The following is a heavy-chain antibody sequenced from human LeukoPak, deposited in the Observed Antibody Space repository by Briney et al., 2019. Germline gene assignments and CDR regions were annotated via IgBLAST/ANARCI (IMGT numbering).Heavy chain of an antibody. CDR1: GFTFSSYA. V-gene: IGHV3-30*04. D-gene: IGHD6-19*01. Sequence: GGSLRLSCAASGFTFSSYAMHWVRQAPGKGLEWVAVISYDGSNKYYADSVKGRFTISRDNSKNTLYLQMNSLRAEDTAVYYCAKSKFGGGWSIDYWGQGTLVTVSS. J-gene: IGHJ4*02. CDR3: AKSKFGGGWSIDY. CDR2: ISYDGSNK.